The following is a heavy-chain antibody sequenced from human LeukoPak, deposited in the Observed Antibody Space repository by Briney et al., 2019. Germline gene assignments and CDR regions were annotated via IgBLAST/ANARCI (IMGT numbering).Heavy chain of an antibody. Sequence: GGSLRLSCAASGFTFDDYAMHWVRQAPGKGLEWVSGISWSSGSIGYADSVKGRFTISRDNAKNSLYLQMNSLRAEDTALYYCAKDKQGGDYYDSSGSFYFDYWGQGTLVTVSS. J-gene: IGHJ4*02. CDR1: GFTFDDYA. V-gene: IGHV3-9*01. D-gene: IGHD3-22*01. CDR3: AKDKQGGDYYDSSGSFYFDY. CDR2: ISWSSGSI.